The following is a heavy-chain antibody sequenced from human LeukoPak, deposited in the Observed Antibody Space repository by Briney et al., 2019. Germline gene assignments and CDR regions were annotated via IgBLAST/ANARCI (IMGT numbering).Heavy chain of an antibody. CDR2: ISSSSTI. J-gene: IGHJ4*02. V-gene: IGHV3-48*02. CDR3: ARLYYYDSSGYYYWDY. Sequence: GGSLRLSCAASGFTFSSYSMNWVRQAPGKGLEWVSYISSSSTIYYADSVKGRFTISRDNAKNSLYLQMNSLRDEDTAVYYCARLYYYDSSGYYYWDYWGQGTLVTVSS. D-gene: IGHD3-22*01. CDR1: GFTFSSYS.